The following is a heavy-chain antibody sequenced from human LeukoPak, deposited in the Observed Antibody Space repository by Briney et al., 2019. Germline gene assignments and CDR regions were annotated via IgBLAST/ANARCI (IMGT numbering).Heavy chain of an antibody. CDR2: ISYDGSNK. J-gene: IGHJ4*02. CDR3: AKSGCGNPSCYVNY. Sequence: GGSLRLSCVASGFSFSDYGMHWVRQAPGKGLEWVAVISYDGSNKYYADSVKGRFTISRDNSKNTLYLQMNSLRAEDTALYYCAKSGCGNPSCYVNYCGQGTLGTVSS. V-gene: IGHV3-30*18. CDR1: GFSFSDYG. D-gene: IGHD2-2*01.